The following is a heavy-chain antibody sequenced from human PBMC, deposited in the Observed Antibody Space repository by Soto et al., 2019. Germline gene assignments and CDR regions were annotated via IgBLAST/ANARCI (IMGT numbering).Heavy chain of an antibody. D-gene: IGHD6-13*01. V-gene: IGHV3-30*01. J-gene: IGHJ4*02. CDR3: AKDHDLAAAGYYFDY. Sequence: QVPLVESGGGVVQPGRSLRLSCAASGFTFSSYAMHWVRQAPGKGLEWVAVISTDGRDKYHADSVKGRFTISRDNSXXTLFLQMNSLRPEDTAVYYCAKDHDLAAAGYYFDYWGQGTLVTVSS. CDR2: ISTDGRDK. CDR1: GFTFSSYA.